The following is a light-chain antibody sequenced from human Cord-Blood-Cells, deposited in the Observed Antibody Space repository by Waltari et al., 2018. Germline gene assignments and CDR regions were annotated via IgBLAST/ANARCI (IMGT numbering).Light chain of an antibody. CDR2: EGS. CDR1: SGVVGGFNF. J-gene: IGLJ2*01. CDR3: CSYAGSSTFVV. Sequence: QSALTQPASVSGSPDKPFTTPCTGPSGVVGGFNFSSGYQQHPGKAPKLMIYEGSKRPSGVSNRFSGSKSGNTASLTISGLQAEDEADYYCCSYAGSSTFVVFGGGTKPTVL. V-gene: IGLV2-23*03.